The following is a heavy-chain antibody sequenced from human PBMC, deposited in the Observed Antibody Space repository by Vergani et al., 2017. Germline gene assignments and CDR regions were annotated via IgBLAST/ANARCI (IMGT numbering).Heavy chain of an antibody. J-gene: IGHJ4*02. Sequence: QVQLVESGGGVVQPGRSLRLSCAASGFTFSSYGMHWVRQAPGKGLEWVDVISYVGSNKYYADSVKGRFTISRDNSKNTLYLQMNSLRAEDTAVYYCAKDSSGWPFDYWGQGTLVTVSS. V-gene: IGHV3-30*18. D-gene: IGHD6-19*01. CDR1: GFTFSSYG. CDR3: AKDSSGWPFDY. CDR2: ISYVGSNK.